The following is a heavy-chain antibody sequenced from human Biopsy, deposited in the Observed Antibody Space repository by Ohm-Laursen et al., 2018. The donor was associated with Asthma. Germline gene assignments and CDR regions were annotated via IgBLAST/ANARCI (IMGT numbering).Heavy chain of an antibody. CDR3: VRGSSSWHHGPFHYYYGLDV. Sequence: TLSLTCSLSSGSGGYMRSGNYYWGWIRRPPGKGLEWIGSIYYSGTTYYNPSLESRVTVSADTSKNQFSPKLTSVTAADTAVYYCVRGSSSWHHGPFHYYYGLDVWGQGTTATVSS. D-gene: IGHD6-13*01. CDR1: SGSGGYMRSGNYY. CDR2: IYYSGTT. J-gene: IGHJ6*02. V-gene: IGHV4-39*01.